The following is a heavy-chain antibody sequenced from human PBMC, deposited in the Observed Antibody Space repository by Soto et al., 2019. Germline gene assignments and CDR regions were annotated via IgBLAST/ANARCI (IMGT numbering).Heavy chain of an antibody. Sequence: QVQLVQSGAEVKKPGASVKVSCKASGYTFTSYGISWVRQAPGQGLEWMGWISAYNGNTNYAQKLQGRVTMTTDTSTSTAYRELRSLRSDDRAVYYGAGAGGEGGWSGWDFDYWGQGTLVTVSS. CDR3: AGAGGEGGWSGWDFDY. V-gene: IGHV1-18*01. CDR2: ISAYNGNT. D-gene: IGHD6-19*01. CDR1: GYTFTSYG. J-gene: IGHJ4*02.